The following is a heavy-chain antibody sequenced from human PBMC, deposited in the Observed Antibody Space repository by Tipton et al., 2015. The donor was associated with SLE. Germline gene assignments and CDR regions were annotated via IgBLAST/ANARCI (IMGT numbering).Heavy chain of an antibody. V-gene: IGHV3-15*01. J-gene: IGHJ4*02. CDR3: TKMGSGSAGY. CDR1: GFTFTNAW. Sequence: GSLRLSCAASGFTFTNAWMSWVRQAPGKGPEWVGRIKSKADGETPDYSTLVKGRFTISRDDAKNTLYLQMTSLKPDDTAVYYCTKMGSGSAGYWGQGTLVTVSS. D-gene: IGHD3-10*01. CDR2: IKSKADGETP.